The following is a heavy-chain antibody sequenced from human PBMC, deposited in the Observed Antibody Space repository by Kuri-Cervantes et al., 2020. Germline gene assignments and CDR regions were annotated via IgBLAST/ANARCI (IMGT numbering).Heavy chain of an antibody. D-gene: IGHD6-19*01. CDR2: IYTSGST. J-gene: IGHJ4*02. Sequence: SETLSLTCTVSGGSISSYYWSWIRQPAGKGLEWVGRIYTSGSTNYSPSLKTRVTISVDTSKNQFSLKLSSVTAADTAVYYCARGRRTRAVAGTHDYWGQGTLVTVSS. CDR1: GGSISSYY. V-gene: IGHV4-4*07. CDR3: ARGRRTRAVAGTHDY.